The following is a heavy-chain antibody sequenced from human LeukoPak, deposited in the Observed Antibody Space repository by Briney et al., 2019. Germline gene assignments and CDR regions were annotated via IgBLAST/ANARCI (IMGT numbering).Heavy chain of an antibody. CDR2: IWYDGSNK. J-gene: IGHJ4*02. V-gene: IGHV3-33*01. CDR1: GFTFSSYG. D-gene: IGHD3-10*01. CDR3: ARDLWGGVTAGRSARGSDF. Sequence: PGGSLRLSCAASGFTFSSYGMHWVRQAPGKGLEWVGLIWYDGSNKYYADSLKGRFTISRDNSKNTVYLQKNSLRAEDTAVYYCARDLWGGVTAGRSARGSDFWGQGTLVTVSS.